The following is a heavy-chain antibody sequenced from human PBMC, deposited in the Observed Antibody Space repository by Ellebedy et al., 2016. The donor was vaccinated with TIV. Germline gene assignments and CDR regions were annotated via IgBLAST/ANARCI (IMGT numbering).Heavy chain of an antibody. J-gene: IGHJ4*02. Sequence: GESLKISCAASEFPFSSYTMNWVRQAPGKGLEWVSSISATGGYIYYVDPVKGRFTISRDNAKNSLYLQMNSLRDEDTAIYYSARDCWLFSGSPCYSKSATYDDYWGQGTLVTVSS. V-gene: IGHV3-21*06. CDR1: EFPFSSYT. CDR2: ISATGGYI. CDR3: ARDCWLFSGSPCYSKSATYDDY. D-gene: IGHD2-15*01.